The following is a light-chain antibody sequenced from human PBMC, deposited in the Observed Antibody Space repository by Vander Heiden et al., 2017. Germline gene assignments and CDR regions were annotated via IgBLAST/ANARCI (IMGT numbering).Light chain of an antibody. J-gene: IGLJ2*01. V-gene: IGLV6-57*04. CDR1: SGSIANTY. CDR3: QSYDSNNQGV. CDR2: EDN. Sequence: NFMLTQPHSVSESPGKTVTISCTRSSGSIANTYVQWFQQRPGSAPATMIYEDNRRPSGVPDRFSGSIDSSSNSASLTISGLKTEDEADYYCQSYDSNNQGVFGGGTKLTV.